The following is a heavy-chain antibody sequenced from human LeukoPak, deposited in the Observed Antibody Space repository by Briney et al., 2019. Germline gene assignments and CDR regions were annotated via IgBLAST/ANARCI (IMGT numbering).Heavy chain of an antibody. D-gene: IGHD5-24*01. V-gene: IGHV3-21*01. Sequence: GGSLRLSCAASGFIFSDYSMNWVRQAPWKGLEWVSSISSSSSYIYYADSVKGRFTISRDNAKNSLYLQMNSLRAEDTAVYYCARVAVGDGYNLWGQGTLVTVSS. CDR1: GFIFSDYS. J-gene: IGHJ4*02. CDR2: ISSSSSYI. CDR3: ARVAVGDGYNL.